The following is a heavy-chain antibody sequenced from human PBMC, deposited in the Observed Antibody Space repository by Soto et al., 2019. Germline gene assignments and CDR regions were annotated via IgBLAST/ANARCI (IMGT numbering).Heavy chain of an antibody. CDR3: AKDYHSSSSEGLDY. V-gene: IGHV3-74*01. CDR1: GFTFSSYW. D-gene: IGHD6-6*01. J-gene: IGHJ4*02. CDR2: INSDGSST. Sequence: GGSLRLSCAASGFTFSSYWMHWVRQAPGKGLVWVSRINSDGSSTSYADSVKGRFTISRDNAKNTLYLQTNSLRAEDTAVYYCAKDYHSSSSEGLDYWGQGTLVTVSS.